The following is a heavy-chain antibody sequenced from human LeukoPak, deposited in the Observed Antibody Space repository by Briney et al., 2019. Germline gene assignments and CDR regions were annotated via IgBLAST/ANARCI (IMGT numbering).Heavy chain of an antibody. V-gene: IGHV4-34*01. CDR1: GGSFSGYY. CDR2: INHSGST. J-gene: IGHJ6*03. D-gene: IGHD3-3*01. Sequence: SETLPLTCAVYGGSFSGYYWSWIRQPPGKGLEWIGEINHSGSTNYNPSLKSRVTISVDTSKNQFSLKLSSVTAADTAVYYCARGFWSGYRYYYYYYMDVWGKGTTVTVSS. CDR3: ARGFWSGYRYYYYYYMDV.